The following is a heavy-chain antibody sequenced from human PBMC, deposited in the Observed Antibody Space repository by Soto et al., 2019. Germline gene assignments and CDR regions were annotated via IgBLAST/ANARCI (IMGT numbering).Heavy chain of an antibody. D-gene: IGHD1-26*01. Sequence: GGSLRLSCAASGFTFSDAWINWVRQAPGKGLEWVAVIWYDGSNKYYADSVKGRFTISRDNSKNTLYLQMNSLRAEDTAVYYCARDLGWAIYYYYYMDVWGKGTTVTVSS. CDR3: ARDLGWAIYYYYYMDV. V-gene: IGHV3-33*08. CDR2: IWYDGSNK. J-gene: IGHJ6*03. CDR1: GFTFSDAW.